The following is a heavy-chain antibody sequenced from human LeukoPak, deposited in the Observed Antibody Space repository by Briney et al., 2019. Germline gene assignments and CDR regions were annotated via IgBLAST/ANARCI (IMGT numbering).Heavy chain of an antibody. CDR3: ARVVPAAMGVY. CDR2: ISGSGGST. CDR1: GFTFSSYA. V-gene: IGHV3-23*01. J-gene: IGHJ4*02. D-gene: IGHD2-2*01. Sequence: GGSLRLSCAASGFTFSSYAMSWVRQAPGKGLEWVSAISGSGGSTYYADSVKGQFTISRDNSKNTLYLQMNSLRAEDTAVYYCARVVPAAMGVYWGQGTLVTVSS.